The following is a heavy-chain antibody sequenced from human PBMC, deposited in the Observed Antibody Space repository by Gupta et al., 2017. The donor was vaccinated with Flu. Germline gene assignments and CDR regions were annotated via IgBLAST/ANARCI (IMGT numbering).Heavy chain of an antibody. V-gene: IGHV3-23*04. D-gene: IGHD3-10*01. CDR2: ISGVGNSGNPTTT. Sequence: QLVESGGGLVQEGGSLRLSCAASGFTFRNFAMNWVRHRPWKGLGWVSTISGVGNSGNPTTTWYAESVRGRFTISRDDAKDTVYLQMDSLTVDDTAMYYCANDFFRRVGPIRGGGGIEYCGQGTQVTVSS. CDR3: ANDFFRRVGPIRGGGGIEY. CDR1: GFTFRNFA. J-gene: IGHJ4*02.